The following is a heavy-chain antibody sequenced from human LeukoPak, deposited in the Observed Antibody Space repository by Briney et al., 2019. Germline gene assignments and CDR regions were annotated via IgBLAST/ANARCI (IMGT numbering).Heavy chain of an antibody. J-gene: IGHJ6*03. CDR2: IYHSGST. V-gene: IGHV4-38-2*02. CDR1: GYSISSGYY. CDR3: ARDRFDDSSGYYYHYYYYMDV. D-gene: IGHD3-22*01. Sequence: SETLSLTCTVSGYSISSGYYWGWIRQPPGKGLEWIGSIYHSGSTYYNPSLKSRVTISVDTSKNQFSLKLSAVTAADTAVYYCARDRFDDSSGYYYHYYYYMDVWGKGTTVTVSS.